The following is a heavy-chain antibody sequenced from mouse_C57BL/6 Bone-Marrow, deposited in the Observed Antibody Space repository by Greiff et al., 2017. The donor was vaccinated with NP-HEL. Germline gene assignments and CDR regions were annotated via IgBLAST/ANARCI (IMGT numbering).Heavy chain of an antibody. CDR2: IDPENGDT. CDR3: TILWRFAY. J-gene: IGHJ3*01. Sequence: DVKLQESGAELVRPGASVKLSCTASGFNIKDDYMHWVKQRPEQGLEWIGWIDPENGDTEYASKFQGKATITADTSSNTAYLQLSSLTSEDTAVYYCTILWRFAYWGQGLWSLSLQ. CDR1: GFNIKDDY. V-gene: IGHV14-4*01. D-gene: IGHD1-1*02.